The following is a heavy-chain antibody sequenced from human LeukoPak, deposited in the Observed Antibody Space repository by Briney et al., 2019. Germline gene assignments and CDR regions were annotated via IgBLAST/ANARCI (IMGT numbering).Heavy chain of an antibody. Sequence: SVKVSCKASGGTFSSYAISWVRQAPGQGLERMGGIIPIFGTANYAQKFQGRVTITADKSTSTAYMELSSLRSEDTAVYYCARDIVVVVAGEGYYYYGMDVWGKGTTVTVSS. V-gene: IGHV1-69*06. CDR2: IIPIFGTA. J-gene: IGHJ6*04. CDR3: ARDIVVVVAGEGYYYYGMDV. CDR1: GGTFSSYA. D-gene: IGHD2-15*01.